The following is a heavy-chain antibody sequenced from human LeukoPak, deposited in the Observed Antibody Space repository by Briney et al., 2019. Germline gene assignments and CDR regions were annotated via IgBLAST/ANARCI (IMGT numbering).Heavy chain of an antibody. D-gene: IGHD2-15*01. Sequence: ASVKVSCKASGYTFTSYYMHWVRQAPGQGLEWMGIINPSGGSTSYAQKFQGRVTMTRDTSTSTVYMELSSLRSEDTAVYYCARDITVFSGTAKVAATLRDYGGQGPLVTVSS. V-gene: IGHV1-46*01. CDR1: GYTFTSYY. CDR3: ARDITVFSGTAKVAATLRDY. CDR2: INPSGGST. J-gene: IGHJ4*02.